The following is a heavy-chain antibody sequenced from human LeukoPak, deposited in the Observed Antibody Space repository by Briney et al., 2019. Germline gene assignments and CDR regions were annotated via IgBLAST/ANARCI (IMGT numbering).Heavy chain of an antibody. J-gene: IGHJ5*02. CDR2: ISYDGSNK. CDR1: GFTFSSYA. Sequence: PGGSLRLSCAASGFTFSSYAMHWVRQAPGKGLEWVAVISYDGSNKCYADSVKGRFTISRDNSKNTLYLHMNSLRAEDTAVYYCARDGYSSGWYVGWFDPWGQGTLVTVSS. CDR3: ARDGYSSGWYVGWFDP. V-gene: IGHV3-30*04. D-gene: IGHD6-19*01.